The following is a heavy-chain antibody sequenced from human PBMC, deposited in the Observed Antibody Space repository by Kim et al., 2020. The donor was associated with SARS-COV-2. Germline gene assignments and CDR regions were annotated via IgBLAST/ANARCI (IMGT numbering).Heavy chain of an antibody. CDR2: ISGSGGST. J-gene: IGHJ4*02. V-gene: IGHV3-23*01. Sequence: GGSLRLSCAASGFTFSSYAMSWVRQAPGKGLEWVSAISGSGGSTYYADSVKGRFTISRDNSKNTLYLQMNSLRAEDTAVYYCAKAHGSYPDKYYFDYWGQGTLVTVSS. D-gene: IGHD1-26*01. CDR3: AKAHGSYPDKYYFDY. CDR1: GFTFSSYA.